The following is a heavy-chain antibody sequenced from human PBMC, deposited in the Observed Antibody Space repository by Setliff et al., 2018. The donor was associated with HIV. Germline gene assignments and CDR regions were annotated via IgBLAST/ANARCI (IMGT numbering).Heavy chain of an antibody. CDR1: GFTFDRYW. CDR2: INEDGSRK. J-gene: IGHJ5*02. CDR3: AREPSIAADGTFGWFDP. D-gene: IGHD6-13*01. V-gene: IGHV3-7*01. Sequence: GGSLRLSCAASGFTFDRYWMSWIRQVPGKGLEWVANINEDGSRKYYANSVKGRFTVSRDDFEKSFYLYMKNLTDDDTAMYYCAREPSIAADGTFGWFDPWGQGTRVTVSS.